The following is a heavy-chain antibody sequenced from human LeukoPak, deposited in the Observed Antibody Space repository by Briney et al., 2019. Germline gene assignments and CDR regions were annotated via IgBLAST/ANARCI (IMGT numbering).Heavy chain of an antibody. J-gene: IGHJ4*02. Sequence: ASVKVSCKASGGTFSSYAISWVRQAPGQGLEWMGGIIPIFGTANYAQKFQGRVTITADESTSTAYMELSSLRSEDTAMYYCARSALYSTKSDYYFESWGQGTLVTVSS. CDR1: GGTFSSYA. V-gene: IGHV1-69*13. CDR2: IIPIFGTA. CDR3: ARSALYSTKSDYYFES. D-gene: IGHD2-2*01.